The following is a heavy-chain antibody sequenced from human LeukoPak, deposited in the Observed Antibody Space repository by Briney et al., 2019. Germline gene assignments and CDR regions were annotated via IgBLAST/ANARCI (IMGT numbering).Heavy chain of an antibody. V-gene: IGHV1-18*01. CDR2: ISAYNGNT. CDR3: ARAAPFGEPEPFDY. Sequence: GAPVKVSCKASGYTFTSYGISWVRQAPGQGLEWMGWISAYNGNTNYAQKLQGRVTMTTDTSTSTAYMELRSLRSDDTAVYYCARAAPFGEPEPFDYWGQGTLVTVSS. D-gene: IGHD3-10*01. J-gene: IGHJ4*02. CDR1: GYTFTSYG.